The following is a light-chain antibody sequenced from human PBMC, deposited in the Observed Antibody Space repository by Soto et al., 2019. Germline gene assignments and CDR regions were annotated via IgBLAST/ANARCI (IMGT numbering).Light chain of an antibody. CDR1: QSVSSY. Sequence: EIVLTQSPATLSLSPGERATLSCRASQSVSSYLAWYQQKPGQAPRLLIYDASNGATGIPARFSGSGSGTGFTLTISSLEPEDFAVYYCQQRSNWHTFGQGTKLEIK. CDR3: QQRSNWHT. V-gene: IGKV3-11*01. CDR2: DAS. J-gene: IGKJ2*01.